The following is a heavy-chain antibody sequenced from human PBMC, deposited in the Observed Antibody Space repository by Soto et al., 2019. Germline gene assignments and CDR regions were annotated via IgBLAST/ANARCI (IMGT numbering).Heavy chain of an antibody. V-gene: IGHV1-8*01. D-gene: IGHD3-3*01. J-gene: IGHJ6*02. CDR3: ARGIRPLVWYAFWSGYYTGGPYYYGMDV. CDR1: GYTFTSYD. Sequence: EASVKVSCKASGYTFTSYDINWVRQATGQGLEWMGWMNPNSGNTGYAHKFQGRVTMTRNTSISTAYMELSSLRSEDTAVYYCARGIRPLVWYAFWSGYYTGGPYYYGMDVWGQGTTVTVSS. CDR2: MNPNSGNT.